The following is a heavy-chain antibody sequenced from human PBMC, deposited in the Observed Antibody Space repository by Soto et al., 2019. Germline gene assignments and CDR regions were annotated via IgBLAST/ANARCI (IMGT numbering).Heavy chain of an antibody. V-gene: IGHV3-74*01. CDR2: INSDGSSK. Sequence: GGSLRLSCVASGFTFSSYWMHWVRQAPGKGLVWVSRINSDGSSKSYADSVKGRFTISKDNAKNTLYLQMNSLRAEETAVYYCARDPANVFLEWLSGNNWFDPWGQGTLVTVSS. J-gene: IGHJ5*02. CDR3: ARDPANVFLEWLSGNNWFDP. CDR1: GFTFSSYW. D-gene: IGHD3-3*01.